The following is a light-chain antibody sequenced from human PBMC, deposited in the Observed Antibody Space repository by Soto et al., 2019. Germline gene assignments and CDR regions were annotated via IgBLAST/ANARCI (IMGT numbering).Light chain of an antibody. Sequence: QSVLTQPPSVSGAPGQRGTISCTGSSSNIGAGYDVHWYQQLPGRAPKLLIYGNTNRPSGVPDRFSCSKSGTSASLAITGLQAEDEADYYCLSFDSSLSVVFGGGTKLTVL. CDR2: GNT. V-gene: IGLV1-40*01. CDR1: SSNIGAGYD. J-gene: IGLJ2*01. CDR3: LSFDSSLSVV.